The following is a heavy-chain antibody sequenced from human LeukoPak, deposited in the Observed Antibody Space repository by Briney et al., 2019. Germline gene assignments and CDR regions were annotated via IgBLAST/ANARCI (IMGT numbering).Heavy chain of an antibody. J-gene: IGHJ5*02. CDR3: AREYCSSTSCDFDWFDP. CDR1: GGTFSSYA. Sequence: GASVKVSCKASGGTFSSYAISRVRQVHGQGQECMGGIIPIFGTANYAQKFQGRVKITTDESTSTAYMELSSLRSEDTAVYYCAREYCSSTSCDFDWFDPWGQGTLVTVSS. V-gene: IGHV1-69*05. CDR2: IIPIFGTA. D-gene: IGHD2-2*01.